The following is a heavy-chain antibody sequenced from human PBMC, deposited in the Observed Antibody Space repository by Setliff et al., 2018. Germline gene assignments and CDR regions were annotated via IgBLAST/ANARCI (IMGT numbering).Heavy chain of an antibody. J-gene: IGHJ4*02. Sequence: SETLSLTCTVSGASLSSGTYYWGWIRQPPGKGLEWIGRIYYRGDTYYNASLKSRLTLSVDTSKNQVSLNLRSVTAADTAVYYCARVGIYHSDSSGPFDYWGQGTLVTVSS. V-gene: IGHV4-39*01. CDR1: GASLSSGTYY. CDR2: IYYRGDT. D-gene: IGHD3-22*01. CDR3: ARVGIYHSDSSGPFDY.